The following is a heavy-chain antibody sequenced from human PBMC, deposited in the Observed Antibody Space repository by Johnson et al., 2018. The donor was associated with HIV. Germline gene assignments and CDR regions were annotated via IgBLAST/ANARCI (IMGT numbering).Heavy chain of an antibody. CDR3: ATDIVVVLAVTGTGAAFDI. CDR2: IRYDGSNK. Sequence: VQLVESGGGVVQPGGSLRLSCAASGFTFSSYGMHWVRQAPGKGLEWVAFIRYDGSNKYYVDSVKGRFTISRDNAKNSLYLQMNSLRAEDTAVYYCATDIVVVLAVTGTGAAFDIWGQGTMVTVSS. V-gene: IGHV3-30*02. J-gene: IGHJ3*02. CDR1: GFTFSSYG. D-gene: IGHD2-15*01.